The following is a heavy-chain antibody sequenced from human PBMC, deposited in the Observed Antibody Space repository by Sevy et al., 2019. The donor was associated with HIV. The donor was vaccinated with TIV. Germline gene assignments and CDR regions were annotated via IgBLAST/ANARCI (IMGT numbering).Heavy chain of an antibody. Sequence: GGYLRLSCAASGFRFNYHNMNWVRQAPGKGLEWVSYISNSGSTTYLADSVRGRFTISRDNAKNSLFLDMDNLTDEDTAVGCCAREGNRERQTIPLDSWGRGIQVTVSS. J-gene: IGHJ4*02. CDR1: GFRFNYHN. V-gene: IGHV3-48*02. D-gene: IGHD6-25*01. CDR2: ISNSGSTT. CDR3: AREGNRERQTIPLDS.